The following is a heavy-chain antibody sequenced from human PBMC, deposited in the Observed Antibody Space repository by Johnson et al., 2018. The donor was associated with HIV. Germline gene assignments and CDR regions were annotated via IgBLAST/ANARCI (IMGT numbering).Heavy chain of an antibody. Sequence: QVQLVESGGGVVQPGGSLRLSCAASGFTFSNYGMHWVRQAPGKGLEWVAFIRYDGTNKYYADSVKGRLTISRDNYKNTLYLQMTSLRAEDTAVYYCARDSGQQLADAFDIWGQGTMVTVSS. CDR2: IRYDGTNK. J-gene: IGHJ3*02. CDR1: GFTFSNYG. CDR3: ARDSGQQLADAFDI. V-gene: IGHV3-30*02. D-gene: IGHD6-6*01.